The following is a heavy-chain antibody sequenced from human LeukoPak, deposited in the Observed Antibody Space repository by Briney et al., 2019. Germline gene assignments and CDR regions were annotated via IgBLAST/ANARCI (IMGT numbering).Heavy chain of an antibody. V-gene: IGHV5-51*01. J-gene: IGHJ3*02. D-gene: IGHD3-22*01. CDR2: IYPGDSDT. CDR1: GYIFTSYW. CDR3: ARPMIVVVGGAFDI. Sequence: GESLQISCQGSGYIFTSYWIGWVRQLPGKGLEWMGIIYPGDSDTRYSPSFQGQVTISADKSISTAYLQWSSLKASDTAMYYCARPMIVVVGGAFDIWGQGTMVTVSS.